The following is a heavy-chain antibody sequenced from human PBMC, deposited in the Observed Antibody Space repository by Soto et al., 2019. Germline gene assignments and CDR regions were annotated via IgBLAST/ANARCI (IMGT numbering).Heavy chain of an antibody. CDR3: ARDSRTHGWGTIFGVAGSRYYYGMDV. Sequence: PGGSLRLSCAASGFTLSSYSMNRVRQAPGKGLEWVSSISSSSSYIYYADSVKGRFTISRDNAKNSLYLQMNSLRAEDTAVYYCARDSRTHGWGTIFGVAGSRYYYGMDVWGQGTTVTVSS. V-gene: IGHV3-21*01. CDR1: GFTLSSYS. CDR2: ISSSSSYI. D-gene: IGHD3-3*01. J-gene: IGHJ6*02.